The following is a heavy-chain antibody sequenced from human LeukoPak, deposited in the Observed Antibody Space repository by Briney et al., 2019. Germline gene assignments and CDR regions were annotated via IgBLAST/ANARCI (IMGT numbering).Heavy chain of an antibody. CDR1: GGSISSSSYY. V-gene: IGHV4-39*07. CDR3: ARDRYYYDSSGYSRDLDAFDI. CDR2: IYFGGST. Sequence: SETLSLTCTVSGGSISSSSYYWGWIRQPPGKGLEWIGSIYFGGSTYYNPSLKSRVTISVDTSKNQFSLKLSSVTAADAAVYYCARDRYYYDSSGYSRDLDAFDIWGQGTMVTVSS. J-gene: IGHJ3*02. D-gene: IGHD3-22*01.